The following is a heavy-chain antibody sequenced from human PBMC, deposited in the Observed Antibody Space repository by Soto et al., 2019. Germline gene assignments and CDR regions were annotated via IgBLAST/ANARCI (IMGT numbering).Heavy chain of an antibody. D-gene: IGHD3-22*01. J-gene: IGHJ4*02. CDR1: GGSISSYY. V-gene: IGHV4-59*01. CDR2: IYYSGST. Sequence: SXTLSLTCTVSGGSISSYYWSWVRQPPVKGLEWIGYIYYSGSTNYNPSLKSRVTISVDTSKNQSSLKLSSVTAADTAVYYCARGQGSMIVNLYYFDYWGQGTLVTVSS. CDR3: ARGQGSMIVNLYYFDY.